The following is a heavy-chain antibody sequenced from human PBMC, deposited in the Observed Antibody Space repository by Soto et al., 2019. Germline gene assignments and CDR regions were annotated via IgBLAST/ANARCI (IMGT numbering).Heavy chain of an antibody. J-gene: IGHJ6*02. V-gene: IGHV1-18*01. CDR3: ARGGYYDKVWGKMNHYGLDV. D-gene: IGHD3-16*01. Sequence: QVRLVQSAAEVKKPGASVKVSCKASGYTFIRYGITWVRQAPGQGLEWMGWISAYKNYTNYEQKLQGRDTKTTDSSTSTVYMELRSLRTDNTAVYYCARGGYYDKVWGKMNHYGLDVWGQGTTVTVSS. CDR1: GYTFIRYG. CDR2: ISAYKNYT.